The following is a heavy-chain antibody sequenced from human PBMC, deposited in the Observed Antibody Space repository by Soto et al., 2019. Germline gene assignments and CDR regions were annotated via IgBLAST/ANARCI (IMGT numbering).Heavy chain of an antibody. J-gene: IGHJ4*02. CDR2: ISYDGSNK. V-gene: IGHV3-30*03. D-gene: IGHD2-2*01. CDR3: ARDGPVVPAAINY. CDR1: GFTFSSYG. Sequence: PGGSLRLSCAASGFTFSSYGMHWVRQAPGKGLEWVAVISYDGSNKYYADSVKGRFTISRDNSKNTLYLQMNSLRAEDTAVYYCARDGPVVPAAINYWGQGTLVTVSS.